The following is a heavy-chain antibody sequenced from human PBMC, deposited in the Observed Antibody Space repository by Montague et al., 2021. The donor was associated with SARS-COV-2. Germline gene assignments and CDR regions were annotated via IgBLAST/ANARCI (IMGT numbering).Heavy chain of an antibody. Sequence: SLRLSCAASGFSFSSYRMNWVRQAPGKGLEWLSDISSSGSTIYYADSVKGRFTISRDNGKNSLYLQVNSLRDEDTAVYYCARGFGLADFDLWGRGTLVTVSS. V-gene: IGHV3-48*02. D-gene: IGHD3-16*01. J-gene: IGHJ2*01. CDR3: ARGFGLADFDL. CDR2: ISSSGSTI. CDR1: GFSFSSYR.